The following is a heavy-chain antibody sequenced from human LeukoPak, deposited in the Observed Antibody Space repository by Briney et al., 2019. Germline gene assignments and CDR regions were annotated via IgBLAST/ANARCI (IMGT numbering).Heavy chain of an antibody. CDR3: ARDHSAGRYYFDH. Sequence: PGRSLRLSCAVSGFTFSSYGMQWVRQAPGKGLEWVAVIWSDGNKKYYADSVKGRPTISRDNSKNTLYLQMNSLRAEDTAVYYCARDHSAGRYYFDHWGQGTLVTVSS. V-gene: IGHV3-33*01. CDR1: GFTFSSYG. J-gene: IGHJ4*02. D-gene: IGHD5-18*01. CDR2: IWSDGNKK.